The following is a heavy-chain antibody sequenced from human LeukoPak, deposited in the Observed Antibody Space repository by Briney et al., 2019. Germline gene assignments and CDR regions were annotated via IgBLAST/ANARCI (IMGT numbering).Heavy chain of an antibody. CDR1: GLTLKSSG. J-gene: IGHJ3*02. Sequence: KSGGSLRLSCTASGLTLKSSGMNWVRQAPGKGLEWVSSITPGSSYIYYADSMKGRFTVSRDNAKNSLYLHMNSLRAEDTAIYYCARGSDEFDIWGQGTMVTVSS. V-gene: IGHV3-21*01. CDR2: ITPGSSYI. CDR3: ARGSDEFDI.